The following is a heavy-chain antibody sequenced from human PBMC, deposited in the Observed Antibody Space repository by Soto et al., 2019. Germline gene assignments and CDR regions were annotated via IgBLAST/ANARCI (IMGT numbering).Heavy chain of an antibody. Sequence: QVQLVQSGAEVKKPGASVKVSCKASGYTFTRYDINWVRQATGQGREWMGWMNPNSGNTGYAQKFQGRVAMTRNTSTSTAYMERSSLXSXXXXXXXXAREKAVAGLDYWGQGTRVSVSS. V-gene: IGHV1-8*01. D-gene: IGHD6-19*01. CDR3: AREKAVAGLDY. J-gene: IGHJ4*02. CDR2: MNPNSGNT. CDR1: GYTFTRYD.